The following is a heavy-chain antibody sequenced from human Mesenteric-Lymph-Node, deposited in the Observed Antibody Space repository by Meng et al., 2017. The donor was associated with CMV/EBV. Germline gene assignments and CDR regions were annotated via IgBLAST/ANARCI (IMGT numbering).Heavy chain of an antibody. CDR1: GGTFSSYT. CDR3: AGGIAAAGSRWFDP. D-gene: IGHD6-13*01. Sequence: QVQLVQSGDEVKKPGSSVKVSCKASGGTFSSYTISWVRQAPGQGLEWMGRIIPILGIANYAQKLQGRVTITADKSTSTAYMELSSLRSEETAVYYCAGGIAAAGSRWFDPWGQGTLVTVSS. V-gene: IGHV1-69*02. J-gene: IGHJ5*02. CDR2: IIPILGIA.